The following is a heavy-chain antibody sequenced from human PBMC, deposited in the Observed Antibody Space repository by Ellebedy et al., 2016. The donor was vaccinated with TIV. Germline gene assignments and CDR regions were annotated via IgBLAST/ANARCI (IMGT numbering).Heavy chain of an antibody. Sequence: AASVKVSCKASGYTFSTYGITWVRQAPGQGLEWMGWISAYSGNTNYTQSLRGRVTMTRDTSTRTAYMELRSLTSDDTAMYYCARDGFDIWGQGTMVTVSS. V-gene: IGHV1-18*04. J-gene: IGHJ3*02. CDR3: ARDGFDI. CDR2: ISAYSGNT. CDR1: GYTFSTYG.